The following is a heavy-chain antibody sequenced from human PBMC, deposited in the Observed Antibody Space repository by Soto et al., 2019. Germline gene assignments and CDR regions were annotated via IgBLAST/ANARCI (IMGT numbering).Heavy chain of an antibody. CDR2: IYYSGTT. J-gene: IGHJ4*02. D-gene: IGHD2-15*01. V-gene: IGHV4-4*02. Sequence: SETLSLTCAVSGGSISSSNWWSWVRQSPGNGLEWIGEIYYSGTTKYNPSLKSRVTISVDKSKNQFSLKMYSVTAADTAVYYCARDQGYCSGGSCYVFDSWGQGTLVTVSS. CDR1: GGSISSSNW. CDR3: ARDQGYCSGGSCYVFDS.